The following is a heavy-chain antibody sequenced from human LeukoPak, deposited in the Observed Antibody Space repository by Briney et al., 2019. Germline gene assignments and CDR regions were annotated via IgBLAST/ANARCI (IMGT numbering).Heavy chain of an antibody. CDR1: GGSISSSSYY. D-gene: IGHD5-18*01. CDR2: IYYSGST. V-gene: IGHV4-39*01. Sequence: KASETLSLTCTVSGGSISSSSYYWGWIRQPPGKGLEWIGSIYYSGSTYYNPSLKSRVTISVDTSKNQFSLKLSSVTAADTAVYYCAGYSYGFQYYYYGMDVWGQGTTVTVSS. CDR3: AGYSYGFQYYYYGMDV. J-gene: IGHJ6*02.